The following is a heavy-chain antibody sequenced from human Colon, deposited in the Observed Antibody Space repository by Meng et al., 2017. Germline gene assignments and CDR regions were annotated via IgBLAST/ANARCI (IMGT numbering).Heavy chain of an antibody. D-gene: IGHD2-21*01. Sequence: VPLQAGRPGLVNPSATSPPTGVVGGGVFSSSNGWSWVRQPPGKGLEWIGEISPSGSSNYNPSLNGRGTMSIDKSKNQLFLNLGSVSAADTAVYYCARENEGIGFTPAGQWGQGTLVTVSS. V-gene: IGHV4-4*02. CDR1: GGVFSSSNG. J-gene: IGHJ1*01. CDR2: ISPSGSS. CDR3: ARENEGIGFTPAGQ.